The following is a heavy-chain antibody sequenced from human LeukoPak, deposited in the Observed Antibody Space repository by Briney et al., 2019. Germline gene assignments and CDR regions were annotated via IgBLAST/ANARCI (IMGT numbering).Heavy chain of an antibody. J-gene: IGHJ6*03. CDR1: GGTFSSYA. V-gene: IGHV1-69*13. Sequence: SVKVSCKASGGTFSSYAISWVRQAPGQGLEWMGGIIPIFGTANYAQKFQGRVTITADESTSTAYMELSSLRSEDTAVYYCASPRTGYYYMDVWGKGTTVTVSS. CDR2: IIPIFGTA. CDR3: ASPRTGYYYMDV.